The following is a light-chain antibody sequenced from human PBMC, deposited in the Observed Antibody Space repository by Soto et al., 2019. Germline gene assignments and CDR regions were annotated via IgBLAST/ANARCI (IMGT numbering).Light chain of an antibody. Sequence: EFVLTQSPGTLSLSPGEAATLSCRGSQTVRNNYLAWYQQKPGQAPRLLIYDASSRATGIPDRFSGGGSGTDCTLTISRLEPEDFAVYYCQQFSSYPLTLGGGTKVDIK. J-gene: IGKJ4*01. CDR1: QTVRNNY. CDR2: DAS. V-gene: IGKV3-20*01. CDR3: QQFSSYPLT.